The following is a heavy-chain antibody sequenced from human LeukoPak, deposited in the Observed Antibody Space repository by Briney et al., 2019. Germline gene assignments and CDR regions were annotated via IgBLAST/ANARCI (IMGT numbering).Heavy chain of an antibody. CDR2: IYPGDSET. J-gene: IGHJ3*02. CDR3: TRSHRDGYHDSFDI. Sequence: GESLKISCKGSGYSFTTYWIAWVRQIPGEGLEWMGIIYPGDSETRYSPSFQGQVTISADKSITTAYLQWGSLKASDTAMYYCTRSHRDGYHDSFDIWGQGTMVTVFS. CDR1: GYSFTTYW. V-gene: IGHV5-51*01. D-gene: IGHD5-24*01.